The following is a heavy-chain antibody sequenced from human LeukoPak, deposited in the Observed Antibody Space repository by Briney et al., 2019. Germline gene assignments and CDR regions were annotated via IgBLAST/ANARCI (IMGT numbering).Heavy chain of an antibody. D-gene: IGHD3-10*01. CDR1: GGSISNYY. Sequence: SETLSLTCTVSGGSISNYYWSWIRQPPGKGLEWIGYINYSGSTNYNPSLKSRVTMSVDTSNNQFSLKLSSVTAADTAVYYCARESGGWFDPWGQGTLVTVSS. CDR2: INYSGST. J-gene: IGHJ5*02. V-gene: IGHV4-59*01. CDR3: ARESGGWFDP.